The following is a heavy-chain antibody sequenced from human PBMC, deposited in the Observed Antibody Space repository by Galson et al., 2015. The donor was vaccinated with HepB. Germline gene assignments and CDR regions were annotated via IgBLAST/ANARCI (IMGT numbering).Heavy chain of an antibody. CDR1: GFTVSSNY. CDR3: ASRNPSHYDFWSGYYYFDY. J-gene: IGHJ4*02. CDR2: IYSGGST. V-gene: IGHV3-53*01. D-gene: IGHD3-3*01. Sequence: SLRLSCAASGFTVSSNYMSWVRQAPGKGLEWVSVIYSGGSTYYADSVKGRFTISRDNSKNTLYLQMNSLRAEDTAVYYCASRNPSHYDFWSGYYYFDYWGQGTLVTVSS.